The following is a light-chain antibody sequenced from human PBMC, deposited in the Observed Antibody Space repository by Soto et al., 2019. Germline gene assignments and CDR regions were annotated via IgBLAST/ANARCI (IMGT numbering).Light chain of an antibody. CDR3: QQSNSFPLT. J-gene: IGKJ4*01. CDR2: DAS. Sequence: EIVLTQSPATLSLSPGERATLSCRASQSVSSYLAWYQQKPGQAPRLLIYDASNRATGIPARFSGSGSGTDFTLTISSLQPEDSATYYCQQSNSFPLTFGGGTKVDIK. CDR1: QSVSSY. V-gene: IGKV3-11*01.